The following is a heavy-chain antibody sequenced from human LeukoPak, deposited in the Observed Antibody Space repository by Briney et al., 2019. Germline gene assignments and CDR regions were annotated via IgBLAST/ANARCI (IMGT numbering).Heavy chain of an antibody. CDR1: GFTFSSYW. D-gene: IGHD2/OR15-2a*01. CDR2: IKQDGSEK. V-gene: IGHV3-7*03. J-gene: IGHJ4*02. Sequence: PGGSLRLSCAASGFTFSSYWVSWVRQAPGKGLEWVANIKQDGSEKYYVDSVRGRFTISRDNSRGTLSLQMNSLRAEDTAVYFCAILSWDGRGSFYWGQGALVTVSS. CDR3: AILSWDGRGSFY.